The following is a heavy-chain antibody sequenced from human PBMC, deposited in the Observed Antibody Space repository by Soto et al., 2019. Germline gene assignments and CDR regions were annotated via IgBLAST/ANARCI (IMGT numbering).Heavy chain of an antibody. CDR3: AKAEDDFWSGYNYFDY. CDR1: GFTFSSYA. V-gene: IGHV3-23*01. J-gene: IGHJ4*02. CDR2: ISGSGGST. Sequence: GGSLRLSCAASGFTFSSYAMSWVRQAPGKGLEWVSAISGSGGSTYYADYVKGRFTISSDNSKNTLYLQMNSLRAEDTAVYYCAKAEDDFWSGYNYFDYWGQGTLVTVSS. D-gene: IGHD3-3*01.